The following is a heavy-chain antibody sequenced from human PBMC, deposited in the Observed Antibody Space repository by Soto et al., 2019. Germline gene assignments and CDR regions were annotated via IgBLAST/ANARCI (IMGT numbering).Heavy chain of an antibody. CDR1: GGTFSSYA. D-gene: IGHD6-6*01. CDR3: ARVGIAARHDYGMDV. J-gene: IGHJ6*02. CDR2: IIPIFGTS. V-gene: IGHV1-69*13. Sequence: PSVKFSCKASGGTFSSYAISWVRQAPGQGLEWMGGIIPIFGTSNYAQKFQGRVTITADESTSTAYMELSSLRSEDTAVYYCARVGIAARHDYGMDVWGQGTTVTVSS.